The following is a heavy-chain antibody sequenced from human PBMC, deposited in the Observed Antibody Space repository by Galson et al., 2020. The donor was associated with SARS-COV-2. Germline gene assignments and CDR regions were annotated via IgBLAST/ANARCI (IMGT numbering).Heavy chain of an antibody. V-gene: IGHV3-21*06. CDR3: TRERGYSYGYSDY. Sequence: NSGGSLRLSFAASGFTFSSYNLNWVRQAPGKGLEWVSSISGTSTNIYYADSMQGRFTISRDNAKNSVYLQMNSLGTEDTAVYYCTRERGYSYGYSDYWGQGTLVTVSS. CDR2: ISGTSTNI. CDR1: GFTFSSYN. J-gene: IGHJ4*02. D-gene: IGHD5-18*01.